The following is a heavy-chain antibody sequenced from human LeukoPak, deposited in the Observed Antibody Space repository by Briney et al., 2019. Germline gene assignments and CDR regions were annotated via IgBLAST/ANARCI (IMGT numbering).Heavy chain of an antibody. J-gene: IGHJ4*02. D-gene: IGHD3-22*01. CDR3: AGVRGAKAYYDSSGYYWD. CDR2: INPNIGGT. Sequence: GASVTVSCKASGYTFTGYFIHWVRQAPGQGLEWMGWINPNIGGTYYAQKFQGRVTMTRDTSISTAYMELRSLTSDDTAVYYCAGVRGAKAYYDSSGYYWDWGQGTLVTVSS. CDR1: GYTFTGYF. V-gene: IGHV1-2*02.